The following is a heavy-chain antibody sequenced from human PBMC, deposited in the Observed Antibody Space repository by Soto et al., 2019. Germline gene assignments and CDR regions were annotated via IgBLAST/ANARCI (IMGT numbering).Heavy chain of an antibody. V-gene: IGHV3-30-3*01. CDR1: GFTFSSYA. Sequence: GGSLRLSCAASGFTFSSYAMHWVRQAPGKGLEWVAVISYDGSNKYYADSVKGRFTISRDNSKNTLYLQMNSLRAEDTAVYYCARDLHSNGSFGHYYYYGMDVWGQGTTVIGSS. CDR3: ARDLHSNGSFGHYYYYGMDV. J-gene: IGHJ6*02. D-gene: IGHD3-3*01. CDR2: ISYDGSNK.